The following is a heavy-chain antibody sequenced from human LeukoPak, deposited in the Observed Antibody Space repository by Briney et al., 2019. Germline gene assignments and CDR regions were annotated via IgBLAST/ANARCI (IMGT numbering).Heavy chain of an antibody. CDR1: GYTFIGYY. J-gene: IGHJ4*02. D-gene: IGHD6-13*01. CDR2: INPNSGGT. V-gene: IGHV1-2*02. CDR3: ARDGLPSIAARAPGDY. Sequence: ASVKVSCKASGYTFIGYYMHWVRQAPGQGLEWMGWINPNSGGTNYAQKFQGRVTMTRDTSISTAYMELSRLRSDDTAVYYCARDGLPSIAARAPGDYWGQGTLVTVSS.